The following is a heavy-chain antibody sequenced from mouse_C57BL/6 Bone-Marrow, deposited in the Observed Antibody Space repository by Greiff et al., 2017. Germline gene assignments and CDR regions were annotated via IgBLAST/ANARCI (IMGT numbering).Heavy chain of an antibody. J-gene: IGHJ3*01. CDR2: IYPRSGNT. D-gene: IGHD4-1*01. Sequence: QVQLQQSGAELARPGASVKLSCKASGYTFTSYGISWVKQRTGQGLEWIGEIYPRSGNTYYNEKFKGKATLTADKSSSTAYMELRSLTSEDSAVYFCVLGPAYWGQGTLVTVSA. CDR1: GYTFTSYG. CDR3: VLGPAY. V-gene: IGHV1-81*01.